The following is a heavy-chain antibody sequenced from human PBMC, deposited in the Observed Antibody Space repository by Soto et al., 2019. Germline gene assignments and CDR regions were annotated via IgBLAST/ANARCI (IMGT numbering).Heavy chain of an antibody. CDR2: IYYSGST. V-gene: IGHV4-61*01. CDR3: ASSGPRGYSYGFADYYYYYGMDV. CDR1: GGSVSSGSYY. Sequence: PSETLSLTCTVSGGSVSSGSYYWSWIRQPPGKGLEWIGYIYYSGSTNYNPSLKSRVTISVDTSKNQFSLKLSSVTAADTAVYYCASSGPRGYSYGFADYYYYYGMDVWGQGTTVTVSS. J-gene: IGHJ6*02. D-gene: IGHD5-18*01.